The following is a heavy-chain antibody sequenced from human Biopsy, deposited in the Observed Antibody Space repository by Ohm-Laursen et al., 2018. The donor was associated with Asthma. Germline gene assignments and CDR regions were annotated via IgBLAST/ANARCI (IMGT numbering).Heavy chain of an antibody. CDR2: ISLSSNTI. Sequence: SLRLSCAASGFTLGSYSMNWLRQAPGRGLEWVSYISLSSNTIYYADSVKGRFTVSRDNAKSSLYLQMNSLRAEDTAVYYCPKDVFPGWDLRRGLDYWGQGTLVTVSS. V-gene: IGHV3-48*01. CDR3: PKDVFPGWDLRRGLDY. CDR1: GFTLGSYS. D-gene: IGHD1-26*01. J-gene: IGHJ4*02.